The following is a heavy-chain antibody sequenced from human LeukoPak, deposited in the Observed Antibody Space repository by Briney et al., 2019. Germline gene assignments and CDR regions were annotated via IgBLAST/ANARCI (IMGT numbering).Heavy chain of an antibody. V-gene: IGHV3-11*01. Sequence: GGSLRLSCAASGFTFSDYYMSWIRQAPGKGLEWVSYISSSGSTIYYADSVKGRFTISRDNAKNSLYLQVNSLRAEDTAVYYCARAGERRRSSADWGLDWGQGTLVTASS. D-gene: IGHD3-9*01. CDR1: GFTFSDYY. CDR2: ISSSGSTI. J-gene: IGHJ4*02. CDR3: ARAGERRRSSADWGLD.